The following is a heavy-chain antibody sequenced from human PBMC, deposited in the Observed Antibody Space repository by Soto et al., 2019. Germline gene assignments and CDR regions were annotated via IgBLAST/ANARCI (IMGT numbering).Heavy chain of an antibody. V-gene: IGHV1-2*04. CDR2: INPNSGGT. Sequence: DSVKVSCKASGYTFTGYYMHWVRQAPGQGLEWMGWINPNSGGTNYAQKFQGWVTMTRDTSISTAYMELSRLRSDDTAVYYCARAGYSSSWSWGLGYSYYGMEVWCQGTTVTVSS. J-gene: IGHJ6*02. D-gene: IGHD6-13*01. CDR1: GYTFTGYY. CDR3: ARAGYSSSWSWGLGYSYYGMEV.